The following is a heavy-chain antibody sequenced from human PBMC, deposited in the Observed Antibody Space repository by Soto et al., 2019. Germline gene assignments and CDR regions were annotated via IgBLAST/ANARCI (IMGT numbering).Heavy chain of an antibody. J-gene: IGHJ1*01. CDR3: AKGGDVTEGDVEYFQN. V-gene: IGHV3-23*01. D-gene: IGHD3-16*01. CDR1: GFTFSNYA. Sequence: EVQLLESGGGLVQPGGSLRLSCAASGFTFSNYAMSWVRQAPGKGPEWVSTITKSGSRTYDVDSVKGRFTISRDNSKNTLFLQMISLRVEDAGIYYCAKGGDVTEGDVEYFQNWGQGTLVTVSS. CDR2: ITKSGSRT.